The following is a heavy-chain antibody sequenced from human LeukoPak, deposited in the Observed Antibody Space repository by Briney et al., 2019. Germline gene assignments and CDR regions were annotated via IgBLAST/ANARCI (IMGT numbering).Heavy chain of an antibody. Sequence: GGSLRLSCAASGFTFSRYAMSWVRQAPGKGLEWVSAISGSGGSTYYADSVKGRFTISRDNSKNALYLHMNSLRAEDTAVFYCAKGALAYYDNSGHLNYWGQGTLVTVSS. CDR1: GFTFSRYA. CDR3: AKGALAYYDNSGHLNY. CDR2: ISGSGGST. J-gene: IGHJ4*02. V-gene: IGHV3-23*01. D-gene: IGHD3-22*01.